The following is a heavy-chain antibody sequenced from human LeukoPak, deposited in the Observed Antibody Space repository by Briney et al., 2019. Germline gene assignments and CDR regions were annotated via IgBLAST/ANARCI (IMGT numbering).Heavy chain of an antibody. CDR1: GGSISTYY. J-gene: IGHJ5*02. CDR2: ISYSGST. D-gene: IGHD1-26*01. V-gene: IGHV4-59*12. CDR3: ARAVGYSGSYPGGNWLDP. Sequence: SETLSLTCTVSGGSISTYYWSWIRQPPGKGLEWIGYISYSGSTNYNPSLKSRVTISVDTSENQFSLKLSSVTAADTAVYYCARAVGYSGSYPGGNWLDPWGQGTLVTVSS.